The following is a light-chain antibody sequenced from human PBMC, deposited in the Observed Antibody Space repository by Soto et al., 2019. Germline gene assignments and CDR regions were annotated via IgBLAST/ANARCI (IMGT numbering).Light chain of an antibody. V-gene: IGKV3-15*01. CDR1: QSVGGD. CDR2: GAS. CDR3: QQYENWPQLT. Sequence: IVMTQSPATLSVSPGERAILSWRASQSVGGDLAWYQRKPGQAPRLLIYGASSRAPGIPTRFSGSGSGTEFTLTISSLQSEDFAVYYCQQYENWPQLTFGGGTKVDIK. J-gene: IGKJ4*01.